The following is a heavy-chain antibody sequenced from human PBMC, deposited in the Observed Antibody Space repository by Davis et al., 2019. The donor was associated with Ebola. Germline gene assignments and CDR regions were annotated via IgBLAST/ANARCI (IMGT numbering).Heavy chain of an antibody. J-gene: IGHJ6*04. Sequence: ESLKIPCAASGFTFSSYAMRWVRQAPGQGLESVSAISGSGGSTYYADSVKGRFTISIDNSKNTLYLQMNSLRAEDTAVYYCAKLGDYDFWSGYWVHGMDVWGKGTTVAVSS. CDR1: GFTFSSYA. CDR3: AKLGDYDFWSGYWVHGMDV. D-gene: IGHD3-3*01. V-gene: IGHV3-23*01. CDR2: ISGSGGST.